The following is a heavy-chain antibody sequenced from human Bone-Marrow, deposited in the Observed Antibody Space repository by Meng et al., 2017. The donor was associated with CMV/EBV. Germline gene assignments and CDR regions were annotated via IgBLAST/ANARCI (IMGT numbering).Heavy chain of an antibody. D-gene: IGHD3-9*01. CDR2: ISSNGGST. J-gene: IGHJ4*02. V-gene: IGHV3-64*02. Sequence: GESLKISCAASGFTFSSYAMHWVRQAPGKGLEYVSAISSNGGSTYYADSVKGRFTISRDNSKNTLYLQMGSLRAEDMAVYYCARGYYDILTGYYPLFSFYYCGQGTLVTVSS. CDR3: ARGYYDILTGYYPLFSFYY. CDR1: GFTFSSYA.